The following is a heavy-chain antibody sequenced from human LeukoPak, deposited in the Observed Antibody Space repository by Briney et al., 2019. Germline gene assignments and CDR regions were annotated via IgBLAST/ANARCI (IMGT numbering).Heavy chain of an antibody. CDR2: ISSSSSYI. Sequence: GGSLRLSCAASGFTFSSYSMNWVRQAPGKGLEWVSSISSSSSYIYYADSVKGRFTISRDNAKNSLYLQMNSLRAEDTAVYYCARAGYCSGGGCYTGDYYYYMDVWGKGTTVTVSS. CDR1: GFTFSSYS. CDR3: ARAGYCSGGGCYTGDYYYYMDV. J-gene: IGHJ6*03. D-gene: IGHD2-15*01. V-gene: IGHV3-21*01.